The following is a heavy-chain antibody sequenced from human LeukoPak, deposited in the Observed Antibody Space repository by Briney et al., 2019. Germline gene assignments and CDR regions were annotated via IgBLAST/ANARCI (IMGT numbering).Heavy chain of an antibody. CDR3: ARDLGYYDSSGSYYYYYGMDV. V-gene: IGHV1-69*13. CDR1: GGTFSSYA. J-gene: IGHJ6*02. D-gene: IGHD3-22*01. CDR2: IIPIFGTA. Sequence: SVKVSCTASGGTFSSYAISWVRQAPGQGLEWMGGIIPIFGTANYAQKFQGRVTITADESTSTAYMELSSLRSEDTAVYYCARDLGYYDSSGSYYYYYGMDVWGQGTTVTVSS.